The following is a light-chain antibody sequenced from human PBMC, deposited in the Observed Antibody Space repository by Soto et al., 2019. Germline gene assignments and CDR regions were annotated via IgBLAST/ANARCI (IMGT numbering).Light chain of an antibody. Sequence: QSVLTQPPSASGTPGQRVTISCSGSSSNIGRDFVYWYQQVPGTAPKPLIYSDNQRYSGVPDRFSGSKSGTSASLTISGLRSEDEADYFCASLDDNLSGVVFGGGTKVTVL. V-gene: IGLV1-47*02. CDR3: ASLDDNLSGVV. CDR2: SDN. J-gene: IGLJ2*01. CDR1: SSNIGRDF.